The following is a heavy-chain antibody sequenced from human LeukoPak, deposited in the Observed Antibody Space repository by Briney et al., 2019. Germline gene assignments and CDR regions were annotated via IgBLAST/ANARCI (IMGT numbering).Heavy chain of an antibody. Sequence: PSETLSLTCTVSGYSISSGNYWDWIRQPPGKGLEWIGSIYYSGSTYYNPSLKSRVTISVDTSKNQFSLKLSSVTAADTAVYYCARVYSSAVYYMDVWGKGTTVTVSS. CDR1: GYSISSGNY. CDR2: IYYSGST. CDR3: ARVYSSAVYYMDV. D-gene: IGHD6-25*01. J-gene: IGHJ6*03. V-gene: IGHV4-38-2*02.